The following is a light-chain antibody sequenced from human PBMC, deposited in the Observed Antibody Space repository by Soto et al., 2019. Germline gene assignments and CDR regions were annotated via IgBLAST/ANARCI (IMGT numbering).Light chain of an antibody. Sequence: EIEMTQSPATLSVSPGERATLSCRASQSVSSNLAWYRQKPGQAPKLLIYGASTRATGVPARFSGSGSGTEFTLTISSLQSEDFAIYYCQQYNDWPPEYTFGQGTKLEIK. CDR2: GAS. V-gene: IGKV3-15*01. J-gene: IGKJ2*01. CDR3: QQYNDWPPEYT. CDR1: QSVSSN.